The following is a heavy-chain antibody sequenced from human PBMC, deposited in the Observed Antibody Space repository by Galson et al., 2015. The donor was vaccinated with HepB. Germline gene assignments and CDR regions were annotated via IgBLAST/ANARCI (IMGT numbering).Heavy chain of an antibody. CDR1: GFTVSSNY. J-gene: IGHJ3*02. V-gene: IGHV3-66*01. CDR3: ARDQGGDAFDI. D-gene: IGHD1-26*01. Sequence: SLRLSCAASGFTVSSNYMSWVRQAPGKGLEWVSVIYSGGSTYYADSVKGRFTISRDNSKNTLYLQMNSLRAEDTAVYYCARDQGGDAFDIWGQGTMVTVSS. CDR2: IYSGGST.